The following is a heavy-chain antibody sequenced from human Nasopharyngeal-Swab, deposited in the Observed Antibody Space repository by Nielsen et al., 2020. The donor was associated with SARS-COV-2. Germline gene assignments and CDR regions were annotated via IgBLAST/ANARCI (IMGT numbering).Heavy chain of an antibody. Sequence: GESLKISCAASGFTFSDYYMSWLRQAPGKGLEWVSYISSSGSTIYYADSVKGRFTISRDNAKNSLYLQMNSLRAEDTAVYYCARDLLGDSSGTLYWGQGTLVTVSS. CDR1: GFTFSDYY. D-gene: IGHD3-22*01. J-gene: IGHJ4*02. V-gene: IGHV3-11*01. CDR3: ARDLLGDSSGTLY. CDR2: ISSSGSTI.